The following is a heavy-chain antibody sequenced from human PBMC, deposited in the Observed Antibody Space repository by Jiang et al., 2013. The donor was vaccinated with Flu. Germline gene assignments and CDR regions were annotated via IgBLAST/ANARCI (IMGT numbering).Heavy chain of an antibody. D-gene: IGHD6-19*01. Sequence: GSGLVKPSETLSLTCTVSGGSISSYYWSWIRQPPGKGLEWIGYIYYSGSTNYNPSLKSRVTISVDTSKNQFSLKLSSVTAADTAVYYCARIYSGWSPHAFDIWGQGTMVTVSS. CDR2: IYYSGST. J-gene: IGHJ3*02. CDR1: GGSISSYY. CDR3: ARIYSGWSPHAFDI. V-gene: IGHV4-59*01.